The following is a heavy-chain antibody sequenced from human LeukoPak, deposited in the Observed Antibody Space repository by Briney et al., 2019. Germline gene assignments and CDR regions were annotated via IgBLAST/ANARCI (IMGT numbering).Heavy chain of an antibody. CDR3: AIIEPTPFDY. J-gene: IGHJ4*02. V-gene: IGHV3-23*01. D-gene: IGHD2/OR15-2a*01. CDR2: ITGGRST. CDR1: GFTFSNYA. Sequence: GGSLRLSCAASGFTFSNYAMSWVRQAPGKGLEWISGITGGRSTYYADSVKGRFTISRDNSKNTMSLEMNSLRAEDTAVYYCAIIEPTPFDYWGQGTLVTVSS.